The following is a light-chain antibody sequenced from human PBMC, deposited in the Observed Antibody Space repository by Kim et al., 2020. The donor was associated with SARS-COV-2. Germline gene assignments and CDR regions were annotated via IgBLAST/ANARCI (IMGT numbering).Light chain of an antibody. CDR2: GAS. CDR1: QSISYY. Sequence: ESAPPCRTARQSISYYLAWYQQKPGQAPRLLIHGASSRATGIPERFSGSGSGTDFTLTISRLEPEDVAVYYCQQYLDSPLTFGGGTKVDIK. CDR3: QQYLDSPLT. V-gene: IGKV3-20*01. J-gene: IGKJ4*02.